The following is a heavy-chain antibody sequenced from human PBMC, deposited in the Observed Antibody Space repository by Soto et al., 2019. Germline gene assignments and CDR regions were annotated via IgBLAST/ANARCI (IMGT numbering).Heavy chain of an antibody. CDR3: ARAPQTVAGAGIWY. CDR2: ISGYNGDT. CDR1: GYTFTSYC. Sequence: QVQLVQSGAEVKKPGASLKVSCKASGYTFTSYCISWVRQAPGQGLEWMGWISGYNGDTNYAQKLQGRVTMTTDTSTSTAYMELRSLRSDDTAVYYCARAPQTVAGAGIWYWGQGTLVTVSS. D-gene: IGHD6-13*01. J-gene: IGHJ4*02. V-gene: IGHV1-18*04.